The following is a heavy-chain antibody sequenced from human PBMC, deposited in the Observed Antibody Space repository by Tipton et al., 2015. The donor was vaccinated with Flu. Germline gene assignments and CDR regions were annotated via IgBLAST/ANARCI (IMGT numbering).Heavy chain of an antibody. CDR2: IWYDGSNK. CDR3: ARDLPIAARVLMGRPHHPY. V-gene: IGHV3-33*01. D-gene: IGHD6-6*01. J-gene: IGHJ4*02. CDR1: GFTFSSYG. Sequence: SLRLSCAASGFTFSSYGMHWVRQAPGKGLEWVAVIWYDGSNKYYADSVKGRFTISRDNSKNTRYLQMNSLRAEDTAVYYCARDLPIAARVLMGRPHHPYWGQGTLVTVSS.